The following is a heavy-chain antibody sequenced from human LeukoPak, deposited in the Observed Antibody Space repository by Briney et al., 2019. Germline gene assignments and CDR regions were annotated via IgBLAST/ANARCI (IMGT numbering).Heavy chain of an antibody. J-gene: IGHJ4*02. V-gene: IGHV1-46*01. Sequence: ASVKVSCKASGYTFTTYYILWVRQAPGQGLERMGLINPSGGSTSYTQKFQVRVTMTSDTSTSTVYMEVSSLRSDDTAVYYCARNVGSGFDSWGQGTLVTVSS. D-gene: IGHD1-1*01. CDR3: ARNVGSGFDS. CDR1: GYTFTTYY. CDR2: INPSGGST.